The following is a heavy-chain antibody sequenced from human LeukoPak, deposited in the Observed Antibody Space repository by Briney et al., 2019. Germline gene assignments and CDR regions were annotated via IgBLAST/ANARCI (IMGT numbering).Heavy chain of an antibody. CDR1: GYTFTGYY. CDR2: INPNSGGT. J-gene: IGHJ4*02. CDR3: ARGAYGPDY. Sequence: GASVKVSCKASGYTFTGYYMHWVRQAPGQGLEWMGWINPNSGGTNYAQKFQGRVTMTRDMSTSTVYMELSSLRSEDTAVYYCARGAYGPDYWGQGTLVTVSS. D-gene: IGHD4-17*01. V-gene: IGHV1-2*02.